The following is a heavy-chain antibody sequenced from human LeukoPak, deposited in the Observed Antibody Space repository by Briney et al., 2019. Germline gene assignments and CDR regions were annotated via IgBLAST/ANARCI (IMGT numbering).Heavy chain of an antibody. V-gene: IGHV1-3*01. CDR2: IDAGNGNT. CDR3: AGEGSSWHGGFDY. J-gene: IGHJ4*02. Sequence: ASVKVSCKASGYTFTNNAMHWVRQAPGQRLEWMGWIDAGNGNTKYSQKFQGRVTITRDTSANTAYMELSSLKSEDTAVYYCAGEGSSWHGGFDYWGQGTLVTVSS. D-gene: IGHD6-13*01. CDR1: GYTFTNNA.